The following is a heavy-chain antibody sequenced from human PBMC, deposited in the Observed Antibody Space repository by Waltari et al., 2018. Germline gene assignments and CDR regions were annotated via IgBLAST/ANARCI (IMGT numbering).Heavy chain of an antibody. V-gene: IGHV1-2*02. J-gene: IGHJ5*02. CDR2: INTTSGVT. CDR3: ARPHCTSTTCYVFFDH. Sequence: VRQAPGQGLEWMGWINTTSGVTNYTEKFQGSVTMTRDTSISTAYMELSSLRSNATAVYDCARPHCTSTTCYVFFDHWGQGTLVTVSS. D-gene: IGHD2-2*01.